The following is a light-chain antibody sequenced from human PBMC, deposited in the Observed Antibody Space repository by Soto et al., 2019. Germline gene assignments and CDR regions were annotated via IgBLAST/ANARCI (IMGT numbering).Light chain of an antibody. Sequence: SALTQPASVSGSPGQSITISCTGTSSDIGTYKYVSWFQHPPGKAPKLIIFEVSNRPSGISDRFSGFKSANTAYLTISGVQPEDEADYHCSSYTTIKTVVFGGGTKVTVL. CDR1: SSDIGTYKY. CDR2: EVS. J-gene: IGLJ2*01. CDR3: SSYTTIKTVV. V-gene: IGLV2-14*01.